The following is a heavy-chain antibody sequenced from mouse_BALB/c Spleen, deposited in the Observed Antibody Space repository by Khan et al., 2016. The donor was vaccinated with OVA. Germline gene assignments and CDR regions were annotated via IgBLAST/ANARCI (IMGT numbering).Heavy chain of an antibody. J-gene: IGHJ3*01. CDR2: IWSGAST. CDR3: ARNYDSDEGLDY. V-gene: IGHV2-2*02. Sequence: QVQLKQSGPGLVQPSQSLSITCTASGLTLTTYGVHWVRQSPGKGLEWLGVIWSGASTDYNAAFLSRLGISKDNSKSQVYLKMNNLQANDTAIYYCARNYDSDEGLDYWGQGTLVTVSA. D-gene: IGHD2-4*01. CDR1: GLTLTTYG.